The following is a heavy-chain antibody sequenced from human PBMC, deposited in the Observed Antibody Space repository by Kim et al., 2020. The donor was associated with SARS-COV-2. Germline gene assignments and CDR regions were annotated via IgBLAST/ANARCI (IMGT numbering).Heavy chain of an antibody. CDR1: GGSISSSSYY. CDR2: IYYSGST. CDR3: ARQAREVPVRVNWFEP. J-gene: IGHJ5*02. V-gene: IGHV4-39*01. D-gene: IGHD6-6*01. Sequence: SETLSLTCTVSGGSISSSSYYWGWIRQPPGKGLEWIGSIYYSGSTYYNPSLKSRVTISVDTSKNQFSLKLSSVTAADTAVYYCARQAREVPVRVNWFEPGGQGTLVRVPS.